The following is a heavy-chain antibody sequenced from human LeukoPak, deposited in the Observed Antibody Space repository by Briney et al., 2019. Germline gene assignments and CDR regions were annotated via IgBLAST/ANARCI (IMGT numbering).Heavy chain of an antibody. Sequence: GGSLRLSCAASGFTFSSYGMHWVRQAPGKGLEWVAVIWYDGSNKYYADSVKGRFTISRDNSKNTLYLQMNSLRAEDTAVYYCARDRSGYSDAFDIWGQGTLVTVSS. CDR2: IWYDGSNK. D-gene: IGHD6-13*01. J-gene: IGHJ4*02. V-gene: IGHV3-33*01. CDR3: ARDRSGYSDAFDI. CDR1: GFTFSSYG.